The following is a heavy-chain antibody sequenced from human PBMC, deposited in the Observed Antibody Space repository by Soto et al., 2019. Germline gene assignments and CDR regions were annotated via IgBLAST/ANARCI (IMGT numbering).Heavy chain of an antibody. Sequence: GGSLRLSCAASGFTFSSYGMHWVRQAPGKGLEWVAVISYDGSNKYYADSVKGRFTIPRDNSKNTLYLQMNSLRAEDTAVYYCAKGGSDFWSGYSSYYYYYMDVWGKGTTVTVSS. V-gene: IGHV3-30*18. CDR1: GFTFSSYG. CDR2: ISYDGSNK. D-gene: IGHD3-3*01. J-gene: IGHJ6*03. CDR3: AKGGSDFWSGYSSYYYYYMDV.